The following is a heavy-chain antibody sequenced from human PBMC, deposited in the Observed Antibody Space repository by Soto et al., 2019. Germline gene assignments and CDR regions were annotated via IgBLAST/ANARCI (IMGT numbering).Heavy chain of an antibody. J-gene: IGHJ4*02. CDR2: ISYDGSNK. Sequence: QVQLVESGGGVVQPGRSLRLSCAASGFTFSSYGMHWVRQAPGKGLEWVAVISYDGSNKYYADSVKGRFTISRDNSKNTLYLQMISLRAEDTAVYYCAKAPTPIGAMVNIDYWGQGTLFTVSS. CDR3: AKAPTPIGAMVNIDY. D-gene: IGHD5-18*01. V-gene: IGHV3-30*18. CDR1: GFTFSSYG.